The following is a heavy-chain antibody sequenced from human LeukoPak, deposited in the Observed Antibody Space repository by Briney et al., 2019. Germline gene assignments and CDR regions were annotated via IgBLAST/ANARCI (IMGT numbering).Heavy chain of an antibody. D-gene: IGHD3-16*02. V-gene: IGHV3-9*01. Sequence: GGSLRLSCAASGFTFDDYAMHWVRQAPGKGLEWVSGISWNSGSIGYADSVKGRFTISRDNAKNSLHLQMNSLRAEDTALYYCAKDSVRLGELSPFDYWGQGTLVTVSS. CDR2: ISWNSGSI. J-gene: IGHJ4*02. CDR1: GFTFDDYA. CDR3: AKDSVRLGELSPFDY.